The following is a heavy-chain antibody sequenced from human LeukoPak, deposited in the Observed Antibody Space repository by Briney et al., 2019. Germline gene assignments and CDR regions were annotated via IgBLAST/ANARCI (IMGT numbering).Heavy chain of an antibody. V-gene: IGHV3-49*04. D-gene: IGHD3-10*01. CDR2: IRSKAYGGTT. Sequence: GGSLRLSCTASGFTFGDYAMSWVRQAPGKGLEWVGFIRSKAYGGTTEYAASVKGRFTISRDDSKSIAYLQMNSLKTEDTAVCYCTRDSLLWFGDGTFDYWGQGTLVTVSS. CDR1: GFTFGDYA. J-gene: IGHJ4*02. CDR3: TRDSLLWFGDGTFDY.